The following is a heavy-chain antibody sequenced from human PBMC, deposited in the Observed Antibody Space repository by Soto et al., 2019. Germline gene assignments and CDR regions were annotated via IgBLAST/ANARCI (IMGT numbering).Heavy chain of an antibody. V-gene: IGHV1-46*04. CDR3: AKHRIVGYIDY. CDR2: INPSGGST. Sequence: ASVKVSCKASGYTFTSYYMHWVRQAPGQGLEWMGIINPSGGSTNYAQSVKGRFTIARDTSTSTLYLELNSLRSEDTAVYYCAKHRIVGYIDYRGPGTLVTVSS. CDR1: GYTFTSYY. J-gene: IGHJ4*02. D-gene: IGHD1-26*01.